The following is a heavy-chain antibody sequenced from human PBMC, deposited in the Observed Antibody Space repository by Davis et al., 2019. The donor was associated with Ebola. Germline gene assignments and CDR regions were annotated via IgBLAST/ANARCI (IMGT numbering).Heavy chain of an antibody. CDR1: GYTFTSYD. CDR3: ARVEIYCTGGVCYTGYYYGMDV. J-gene: IGHJ6*02. V-gene: IGHV1-8*01. Sequence: APVKVSCKASGYTFTSYDINWVRQATGQGLEWMGWMNPNCGNTGYAQKFQGRVTMTRDTSTSTVYMELSSLRSEDTAVYYCARVEIYCTGGVCYTGYYYGMDVWGQGTTVTVSS. CDR2: MNPNCGNT. D-gene: IGHD2-8*02.